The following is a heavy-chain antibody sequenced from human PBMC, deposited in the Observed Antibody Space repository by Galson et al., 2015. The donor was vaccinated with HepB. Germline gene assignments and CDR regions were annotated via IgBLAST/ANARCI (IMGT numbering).Heavy chain of an antibody. CDR3: ARAGVKYSSSWYMGMTARGTYDY. CDR1: GWSFSGYY. V-gene: IGHV4-34*01. J-gene: IGHJ4*02. Sequence: ETLSLTCAVYGWSFSGYYWSWIRQPPGKGLEWIGEINHSGSTNYNPSLKSRVTISVDTSKNQFSLKLSSVTAADTAVYYCARAGVKYSSSWYMGMTARGTYDYWGQGTLVTVSS. CDR2: INHSGST. D-gene: IGHD6-13*01.